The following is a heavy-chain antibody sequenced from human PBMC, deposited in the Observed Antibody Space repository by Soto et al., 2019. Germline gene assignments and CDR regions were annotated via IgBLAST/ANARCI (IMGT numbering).Heavy chain of an antibody. D-gene: IGHD3-10*01. V-gene: IGHV4-30-4*01. J-gene: IGHJ6*02. CDR2: IYFSGST. CDR1: DSSISCGDYY. CDR3: ARWDMVRGVTRYYYYGMDV. Sequence: SETLSLTCTFSDSSISCGDYYWNWIRQPPGKVLVWSGYIYFSGSTYYNPSLKSRVTISVDTSKNQFSLKLSSVTAADTAVYYCARWDMVRGVTRYYYYGMDVWGQGTTVTVSS.